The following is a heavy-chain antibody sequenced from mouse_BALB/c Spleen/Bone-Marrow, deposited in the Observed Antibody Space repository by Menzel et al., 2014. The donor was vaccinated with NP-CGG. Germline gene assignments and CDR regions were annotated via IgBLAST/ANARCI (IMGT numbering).Heavy chain of an antibody. Sequence: QVQLRQSGAELVRPGTSVKVSRKASGYAFTNYLIEWVKQRPGQGLEWIGVINPGSGGTNYNEKFKGKATLTADKSSSTAYMQFSSLTSDDSAVYFCARSYYGSPYFDYWGQGTTLTVSS. D-gene: IGHD1-1*01. CDR2: INPGSGGT. V-gene: IGHV1-54*01. CDR1: GYAFTNYL. CDR3: ARSYYGSPYFDY. J-gene: IGHJ2*01.